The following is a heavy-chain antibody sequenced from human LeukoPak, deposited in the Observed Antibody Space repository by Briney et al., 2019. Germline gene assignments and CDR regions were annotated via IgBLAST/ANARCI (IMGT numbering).Heavy chain of an antibody. CDR1: GFTFDDNA. CDR3: AKDTSDSSGWYGFDY. CDR2: VTWNSGNI. Sequence: GRSLRLSCAASGFTFDDNAMHWVRQAPGKGLEWVSGVTWNSGNIGYADSVKGRFTISRDNAKNSLYLQMNSPRAEDTALYYCAKDTSDSSGWYGFDYWGQGTLVTVSS. J-gene: IGHJ4*02. D-gene: IGHD6-19*01. V-gene: IGHV3-9*01.